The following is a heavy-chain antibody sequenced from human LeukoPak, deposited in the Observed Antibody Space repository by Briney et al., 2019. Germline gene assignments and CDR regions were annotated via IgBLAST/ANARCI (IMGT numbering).Heavy chain of an antibody. Sequence: GGSLRLTCAASGFTFSNVGVSWVRQAPGKGLEWLGRIKSNTDGGTTQYAVPVKGRFTISRDDSKNTLYLQMNSLKTEDTALYYCSTAAESWLQPDYWGQGTRVTVSS. CDR1: GFTFSNVG. J-gene: IGHJ4*02. CDR2: IKSNTDGGTT. CDR3: STAAESWLQPDY. V-gene: IGHV3-15*01. D-gene: IGHD5-24*01.